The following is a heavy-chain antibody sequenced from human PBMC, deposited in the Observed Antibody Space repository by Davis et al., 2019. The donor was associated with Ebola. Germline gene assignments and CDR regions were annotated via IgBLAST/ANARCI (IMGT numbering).Heavy chain of an antibody. Sequence: ASVKVSCKASGYTFTGYYMHWVRQAPGQGLEWMGWISPNSGGTDYAPKFQGRVTMTTDTSSNTAYMELTRLRSDDTAMYYCAMYTGSFQFNYWGQGSLVTVSS. D-gene: IGHD1-26*01. J-gene: IGHJ4*02. CDR3: AMYTGSFQFNY. CDR2: ISPNSGGT. CDR1: GYTFTGYY. V-gene: IGHV1-2*02.